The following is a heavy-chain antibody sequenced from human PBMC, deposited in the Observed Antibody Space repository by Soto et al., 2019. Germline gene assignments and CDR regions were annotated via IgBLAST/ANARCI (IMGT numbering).Heavy chain of an antibody. CDR1: GGSISSGDYY. D-gene: IGHD1-26*01. CDR2: IYYSGST. CDR3: ARDNPLLYYFDY. V-gene: IGHV4-30-4*01. Sequence: SETLSLTCTVSGGSISSGDYYWSWIRQPPGKGLEWIGYIYYSGSTYYNPSLKSRVTISVDTSKNQFSLKLSSVTAADTAVYYCARDNPLLYYFDYWGQGTLVTVSS. J-gene: IGHJ4*02.